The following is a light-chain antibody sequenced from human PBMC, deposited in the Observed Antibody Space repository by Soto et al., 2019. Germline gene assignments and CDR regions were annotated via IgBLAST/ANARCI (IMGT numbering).Light chain of an antibody. J-gene: IGKJ4*01. V-gene: IGKV1-39*01. CDR1: QSISSY. CDR3: QQYGTSANT. Sequence: DIQMTHSPSSLSASVGGRVTITCRASQSISSYLTWYQQKPGQAPKLLIYAASSLQSGVPSRFSGSGSGADYTLTSSRLEPEDFAVYYCQQYGTSANTFGGGTKVDIK. CDR2: AAS.